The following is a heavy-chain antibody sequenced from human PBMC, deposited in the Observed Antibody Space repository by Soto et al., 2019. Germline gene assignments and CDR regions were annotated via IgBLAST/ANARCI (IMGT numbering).Heavy chain of an antibody. Sequence: SETLSLTCTVSGGSIRSYYWSWIRQPPGKGLEWIGYIYYSGSTNYNPSLKSRVTISVDTSKNQFSLKLSSVTAADTAVYYCARHAPLFPSTVTKGGLDPWGQGTLVTVS. CDR3: ARHAPLFPSTVTKGGLDP. CDR2: IYYSGST. D-gene: IGHD4-17*01. CDR1: GGSIRSYY. J-gene: IGHJ5*02. V-gene: IGHV4-59*08.